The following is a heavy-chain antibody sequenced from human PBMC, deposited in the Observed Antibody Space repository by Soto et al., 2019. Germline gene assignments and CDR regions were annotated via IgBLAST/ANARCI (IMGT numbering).Heavy chain of an antibody. J-gene: IGHJ5*02. V-gene: IGHV4-4*07. Sequence: QVQVQESGPGLVKPSETLSLTCSVSGGSMSKFYWSWIRKTAGKGLEWMGRVYATGTSDYNPSLRSRIAMSVDISKTTFSRRLRSVTAADTGVYYCVRDGSKTLRDCFDPWGQGILVTVSS. CDR2: VYATGTS. CDR3: VRDGSKTLRDCFDP. CDR1: GGSMSKFY.